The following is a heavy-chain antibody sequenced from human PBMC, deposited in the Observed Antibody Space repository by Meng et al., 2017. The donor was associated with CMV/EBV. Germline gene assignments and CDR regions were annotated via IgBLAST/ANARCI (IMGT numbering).Heavy chain of an antibody. V-gene: IGHV3-21*01. Sequence: GESLKISCAASGFTFSSYSMNWVRQAPGKGLEWVSSISSSSSYIYYADSGKGRFTISRDNAKNSLYLQMNSLRAEDTAVYYCARDAPGSGSYYIPALSRNYGMDVWGQGTTVTVSS. J-gene: IGHJ6*02. CDR3: ARDAPGSGSYYIPALSRNYGMDV. CDR1: GFTFSSYS. CDR2: ISSSSSYI. D-gene: IGHD3-10*01.